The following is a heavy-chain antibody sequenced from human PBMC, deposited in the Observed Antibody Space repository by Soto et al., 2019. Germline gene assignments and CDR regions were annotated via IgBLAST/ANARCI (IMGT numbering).Heavy chain of an antibody. V-gene: IGHV4-30-4*01. D-gene: IGHD7-27*01. CDR2: IYDGGTT. CDR1: GDSIRADTYY. Sequence: QVQLQGSGPRLVKPSQTLSLPCTVSGDSIRADTYYWSWIRQSPDKVLEWIGPIYDGGTTYSNPSLKSRVTVSIDTSKNQFPLQLSSMSAADTAVYYCTSGPSGDKVAYLGQGTLGTVS. CDR3: TSGPSGDKVAY. J-gene: IGHJ4*02.